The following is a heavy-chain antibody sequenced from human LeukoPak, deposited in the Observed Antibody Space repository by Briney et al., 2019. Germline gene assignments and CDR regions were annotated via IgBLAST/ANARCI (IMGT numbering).Heavy chain of an antibody. J-gene: IGHJ6*03. D-gene: IGHD4-17*01. Sequence: GASVKVPCKTSGYTFTSYGLSWVRQAPGQGLEWMGCIITYNGNTYYSQKLQGRVTMTTDTSTSTAYMELRSLRSDDTAVYYCAKTTVTSEEYFYYYMDVWGKGTTVTVSS. CDR2: IITYNGNT. CDR3: AKTTVTSEEYFYYYMDV. CDR1: GYTFTSYG. V-gene: IGHV1-18*01.